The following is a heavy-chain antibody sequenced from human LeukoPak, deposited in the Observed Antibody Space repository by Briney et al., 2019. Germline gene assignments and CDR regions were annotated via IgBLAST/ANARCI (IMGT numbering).Heavy chain of an antibody. CDR3: AKDRGVMMAATPDY. Sequence: GGSLRLSCAASGFTFNFYAMSWFRQAPGKGLEWVSSITGSGGSAYYADSVKGRFTISRDSSKNTLYLQMNSLRPEDTAVYYCAKDRGVMMAATPDYWGQGTLVTVSS. CDR1: GFTFNFYA. CDR2: ITGSGGSA. D-gene: IGHD2-15*01. V-gene: IGHV3-23*01. J-gene: IGHJ4*02.